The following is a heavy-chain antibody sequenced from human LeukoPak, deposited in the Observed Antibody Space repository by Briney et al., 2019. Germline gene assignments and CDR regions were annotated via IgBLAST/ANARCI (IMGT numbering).Heavy chain of an antibody. CDR2: INPNSGGT. Sequence: GASVKVSCKASGFIFTAYYMHWVRQAPGQGLEWMGWINPNSGGTNYAQKFQGRVTMTRDTSISTAYMELSRLRSDDTAVYYCARDITYYDILTGYYDAFDIWGQGTMVTVSS. J-gene: IGHJ3*02. CDR1: GFIFTAYY. V-gene: IGHV1-2*02. D-gene: IGHD3-9*01. CDR3: ARDITYYDILTGYYDAFDI.